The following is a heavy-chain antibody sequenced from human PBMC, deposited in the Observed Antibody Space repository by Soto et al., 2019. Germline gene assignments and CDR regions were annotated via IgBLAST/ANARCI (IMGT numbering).Heavy chain of an antibody. CDR1: GYTFTSYA. D-gene: IGHD3-16*01. Sequence: ASVKVSCKASGYTFTSYAMHWVRQAPGQRLEWMGWINAGNGNTKYSQKFQGRVTITRDTSASTAYMELSSLRSEDTAGYYCARDQYGGLYKYYYGMDVWGQGTTVTVSS. CDR3: ARDQYGGLYKYYYGMDV. V-gene: IGHV1-3*01. CDR2: INAGNGNT. J-gene: IGHJ6*02.